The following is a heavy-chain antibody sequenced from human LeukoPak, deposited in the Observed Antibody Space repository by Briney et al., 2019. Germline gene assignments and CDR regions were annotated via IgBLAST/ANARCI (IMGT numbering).Heavy chain of an antibody. CDR2: IYSGST. CDR3: ARRAGAYLHPYDY. V-gene: IGHV3-53*01. D-gene: IGHD4/OR15-4a*01. Sequence: GGSLRLSCAASGFTFSSYSMSWVRQAPGKGLEWVSFIYSGSTHYSDSVKGRFTISRDNSKNTLYLQMNSLRAEDTAVYYCARRAGAYLHPYDYWGQGTPVTVSS. CDR1: GFTFSSYS. J-gene: IGHJ4*02.